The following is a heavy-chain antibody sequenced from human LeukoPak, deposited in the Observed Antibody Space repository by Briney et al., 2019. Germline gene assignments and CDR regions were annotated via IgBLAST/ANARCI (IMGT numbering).Heavy chain of an antibody. V-gene: IGHV4-59*01. J-gene: IGHJ5*02. CDR2: SYYSGST. CDR3: ARDPGYDFWSGRRGNWFDP. D-gene: IGHD3-3*01. Sequence: SETLSLTCTVSGGSISSYYWSWIRQPPGKGLEWIGDSYYSGSTNYNPSLKGRVTISVDTSKTQFSLKLSSVTAADTAVYYCARDPGYDFWSGRRGNWFDPWGQGTLVTVSS. CDR1: GGSISSYY.